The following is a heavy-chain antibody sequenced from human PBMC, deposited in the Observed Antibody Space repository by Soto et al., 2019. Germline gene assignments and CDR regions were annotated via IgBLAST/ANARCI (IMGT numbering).Heavy chain of an antibody. CDR1: GFTFSSYA. D-gene: IGHD3-10*01. Sequence: GGSLRLSCAASGFTFSSYAMSWVRQAPGKGLEWVSAISGSGGSTYYAGSVKGRFTISRDNSKNTLYLQMNSLRAEDTAVYYCAKDLLSGFGELLTYYYYGMDVWGQGTTVTVSS. J-gene: IGHJ6*02. CDR3: AKDLLSGFGELLTYYYYGMDV. CDR2: ISGSGGST. V-gene: IGHV3-23*01.